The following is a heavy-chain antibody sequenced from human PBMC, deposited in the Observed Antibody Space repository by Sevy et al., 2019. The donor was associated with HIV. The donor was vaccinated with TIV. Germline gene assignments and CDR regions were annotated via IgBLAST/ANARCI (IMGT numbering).Heavy chain of an antibody. CDR3: ARLKLHYDPYYFDL. D-gene: IGHD3-16*01. V-gene: IGHV3-7*01. CDR2: IKQDGSEK. Sequence: GGSLRLSCAASGFTFSNYWMSWVRQAPGKGLEWVANIKQDGSEKYYVDSVKGRFIVSRDNAKKSLYLEMSSLRAEDTAVYYCARLKLHYDPYYFDLWGQGTLVTVSS. J-gene: IGHJ4*02. CDR1: GFTFSNYW.